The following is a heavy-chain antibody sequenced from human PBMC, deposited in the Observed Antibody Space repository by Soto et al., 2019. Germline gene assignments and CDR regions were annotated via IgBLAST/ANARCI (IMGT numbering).Heavy chain of an antibody. V-gene: IGHV4-59*01. CDR1: GGSISSYY. Sequence: SETLSLTCTFSGGSISSYYSSWLRQPCGKRLEWIGYIQNSGSTNHNPSLSSRVSITQDMSKNQFSLKLSSVTAADTAVYYCAIEGYYYCLDVWGHGATVTVFS. CDR3: AIEGYYYCLDV. CDR2: IQNSGST. J-gene: IGHJ6*02.